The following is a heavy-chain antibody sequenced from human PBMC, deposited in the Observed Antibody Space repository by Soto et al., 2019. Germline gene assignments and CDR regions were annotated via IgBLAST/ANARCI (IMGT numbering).Heavy chain of an antibody. CDR1: GFTFDDYA. J-gene: IGHJ1*01. CDR3: VNDESSNGYSGQFRH. D-gene: IGHD6-13*01. CDR2: INWNSGSI. Sequence: EVQLVESGGGLVQPGRSLRLSCAASGFTFDDYAMHWVRQVPGKGLEWVSGINWNSGSIGYGDSVKGRFAISRDNAKNSQHLQMNSLRAEDKAFNYCVNDESSNGYSGQFRHWGQGTLVTVS. V-gene: IGHV3-9*01.